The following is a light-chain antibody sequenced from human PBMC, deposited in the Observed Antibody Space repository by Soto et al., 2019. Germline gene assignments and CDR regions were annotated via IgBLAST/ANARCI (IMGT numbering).Light chain of an antibody. CDR3: SSYAGSHNWV. V-gene: IGLV2-8*01. CDR2: EVS. Sequence: QSVLTQPPSASGSPGQSVTISCTGTSSDVGGYNYVSWYQQHPGKAPKLMIYEVSKRPSGVPDRFSGSKSGNTASLTVSGLQAEDEADYYCSSYAGSHNWVFGTGTKLTVL. J-gene: IGLJ1*01. CDR1: SSDVGGYNY.